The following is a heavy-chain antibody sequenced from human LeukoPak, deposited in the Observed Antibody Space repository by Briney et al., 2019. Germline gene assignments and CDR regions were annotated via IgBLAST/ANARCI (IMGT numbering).Heavy chain of an antibody. Sequence: PGGSLRLSCAASGFTVSSNYMSWVRQAPGKGLEWVSVIYSGGSTSYADSVKGRFTISRDNAKSSLYLQMNSLRAEDTAVYYCARAGYSMDTEYFQHWGQGTLVTVSS. CDR3: ARAGYSMDTEYFQH. CDR1: GFTVSSNY. J-gene: IGHJ1*01. D-gene: IGHD5-18*01. V-gene: IGHV3-53*01. CDR2: IYSGGST.